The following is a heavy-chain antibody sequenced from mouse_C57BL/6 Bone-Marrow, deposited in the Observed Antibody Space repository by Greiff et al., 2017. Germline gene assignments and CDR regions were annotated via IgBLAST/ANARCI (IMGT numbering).Heavy chain of an antibody. CDR2: IYPRSGNT. Sequence: VHLVESGAELARPGASVKLSCKASGYTFTSYGISWVKQRTGQGLEWIGEIYPRSGNTYYNEKFKGKATLTADKSSSTAYMELRGLTSEDSAVYFCARWGAIDGYWYFDVWGTGTTVTVSS. V-gene: IGHV1-81*01. D-gene: IGHD3-1*01. CDR1: GYTFTSYG. J-gene: IGHJ1*03. CDR3: ARWGAIDGYWYFDV.